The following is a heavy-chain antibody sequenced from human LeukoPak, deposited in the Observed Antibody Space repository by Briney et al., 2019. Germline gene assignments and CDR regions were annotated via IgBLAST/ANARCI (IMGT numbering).Heavy chain of an antibody. CDR1: GFTFSDYD. J-gene: IGHJ4*02. CDR2: IGTAGDT. Sequence: GGSLRLSCAASGFTFSDYDMHWVRQATGKGLEWVSAIGTAGDTYYTGSVKGRFTISRENAKNTLYLQMNSLRAGDTAVYYCARVAKERVGGVYYFDYWGQGTLVTVSS. CDR3: ARVAKERVGGVYYFDY. D-gene: IGHD1-1*01. V-gene: IGHV3-13*01.